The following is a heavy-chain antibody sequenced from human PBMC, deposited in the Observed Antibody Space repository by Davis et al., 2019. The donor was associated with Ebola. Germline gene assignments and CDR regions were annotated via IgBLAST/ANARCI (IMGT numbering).Heavy chain of an antibody. V-gene: IGHV4-59*12. CDR2: IYFCGTT. CDR1: GDSITSYY. D-gene: IGHD3-16*01. Sequence: SETLSLTCTVSGDSITSYYWSWIRQPPGKGLEWIGYIYFCGTTRYNPSLKSRVTLSLDTSKKQVSLKLNSVTAADTAVYYCARGLGDYWGQGTLVTVSS. CDR3: ARGLGDY. J-gene: IGHJ4*02.